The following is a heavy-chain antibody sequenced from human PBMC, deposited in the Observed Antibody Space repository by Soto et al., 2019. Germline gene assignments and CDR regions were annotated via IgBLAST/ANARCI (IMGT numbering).Heavy chain of an antibody. D-gene: IGHD6-13*01. CDR2: INPNSGGT. CDR3: ARDLGYSSSLWSNYYYYGMDV. Sequence: GASVKVSCKASGYTFTGYYMHWVRQAPGQGLEWMGWINPNSGGTNYAQKFQGWVTMTRDTSISTAYMELSRLRSDDTAVYYCARDLGYSSSLWSNYYYYGMDVWGQGTTVTVSS. J-gene: IGHJ6*02. CDR1: GYTFTGYY. V-gene: IGHV1-2*04.